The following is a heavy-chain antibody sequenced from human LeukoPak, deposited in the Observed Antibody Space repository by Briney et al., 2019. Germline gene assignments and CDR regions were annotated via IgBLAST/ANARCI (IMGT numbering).Heavy chain of an antibody. CDR3: ARRYRSGSAGTFDY. Sequence: SETLSLTCTVSGASISSYYWSWIRKPPGKGLEWIADIYYSGGPTYNPSLKSRVTISVDTSKNQFSLKLNSVTAPDTAVYYCARRYRSGSAGTFDYWGQGTLVTVSS. CDR1: GASISSYY. CDR2: IYYSGGP. J-gene: IGHJ4*02. V-gene: IGHV4-59*01. D-gene: IGHD3-10*01.